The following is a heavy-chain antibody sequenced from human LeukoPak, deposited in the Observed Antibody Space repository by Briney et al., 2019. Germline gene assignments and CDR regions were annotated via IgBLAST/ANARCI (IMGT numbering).Heavy chain of an antibody. Sequence: SETLSLTCTVSGGSISSGGYYWSWIRQHPGKGLEWIGYIYYSGSTYYNPSLKSRVTISVDTSKNQFSLKLSSVTAADTAVYYCATLTIMGLMPGEEDYFDYWGQGTLVTVSS. CDR1: GGSISSGGYY. J-gene: IGHJ4*02. CDR3: ATLTIMGLMPGEEDYFDY. V-gene: IGHV4-31*03. D-gene: IGHD5-24*01. CDR2: IYYSGST.